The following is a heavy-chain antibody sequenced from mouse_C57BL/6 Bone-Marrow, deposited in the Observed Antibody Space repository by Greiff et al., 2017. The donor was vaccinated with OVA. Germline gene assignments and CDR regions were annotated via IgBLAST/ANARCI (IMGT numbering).Heavy chain of an antibody. CDR3: ARPGDGYYGNAMDY. CDR1: GYTFTDYY. V-gene: IGHV1-26*01. J-gene: IGHJ4*01. Sequence: EVQLQQSGPELVKPGASVKISCKASGYTFTDYYMNWVKPSHGKSLEWIGDINPNNGGTSYNQKFKGKATLTVDTSSSTAYMELRSLTSEDSAVYYCARPGDGYYGNAMDYWGQGTSVTVSS. D-gene: IGHD2-3*01. CDR2: INPNNGGT.